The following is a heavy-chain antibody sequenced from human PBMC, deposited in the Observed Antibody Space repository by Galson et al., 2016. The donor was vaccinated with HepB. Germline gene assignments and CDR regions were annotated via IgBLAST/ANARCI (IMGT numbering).Heavy chain of an antibody. CDR3: ARHLDWAYWFDP. CDR2: IQEDGSEE. CDR1: RLTFRSDW. Sequence: SLRLSCAASRLTFRSDWMSWVRQAPGKGLEWVANIQEDGSEEYYVDSVKGRFTISRDNPRKSLYLQMNSLRPEDTAGYYCARHLDWAYWFDPWGQGTLVTVSS. J-gene: IGHJ5*02. D-gene: IGHD3-9*01. V-gene: IGHV3-7*04.